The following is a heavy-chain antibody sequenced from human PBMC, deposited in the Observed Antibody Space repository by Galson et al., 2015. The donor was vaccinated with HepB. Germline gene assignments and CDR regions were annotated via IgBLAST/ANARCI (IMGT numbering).Heavy chain of an antibody. CDR2: IRSKPYGGTR. CDR1: GFTFGDYA. V-gene: IGHV3-49*04. Sequence: SLRLSCAASGFTFGDYAMSWVRQAPGKGLEWVGFIRSKPYGGTRKYAASVEGRFTISRDDSKSIAYLQMNNLKTEDTAVYYCTRLRYFDWFLSFYFDYWGQGTLVTVSS. J-gene: IGHJ4*02. D-gene: IGHD3-9*01. CDR3: TRLRYFDWFLSFYFDY.